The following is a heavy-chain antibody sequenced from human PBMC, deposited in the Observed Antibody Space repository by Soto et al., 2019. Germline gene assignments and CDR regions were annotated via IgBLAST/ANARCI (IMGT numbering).Heavy chain of an antibody. Sequence: EVQLLESGGGLVQPGGSLRLSCAASGFTFSSYAMSWVRQAPGKGLEWVSAISGSGGSTYYADSVKGRFTISRDNSKTTLYLQMNSLRAEDTAVYYCAKGVTIFGVVIVDDAFDIWGQGTMVTVSS. J-gene: IGHJ3*02. CDR1: GFTFSSYA. V-gene: IGHV3-23*01. D-gene: IGHD3-3*01. CDR2: ISGSGGST. CDR3: AKGVTIFGVVIVDDAFDI.